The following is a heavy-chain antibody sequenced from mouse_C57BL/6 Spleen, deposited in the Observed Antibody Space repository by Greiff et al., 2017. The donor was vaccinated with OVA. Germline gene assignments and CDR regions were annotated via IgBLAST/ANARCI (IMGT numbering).Heavy chain of an antibody. Sequence: DVKLVESGGGLVKPGGSLKLSCAASGFTFSDYGMHWVRQAPEKGLEWVAYISSGSSTIYYADTVKGRFTISRDNAKNTLFLQMTSLRSEDTAMYYCARGRPNYAMDYWGQGTSVTVSS. CDR1: GFTFSDYG. V-gene: IGHV5-17*01. D-gene: IGHD1-2*01. J-gene: IGHJ4*01. CDR3: ARGRPNYAMDY. CDR2: ISSGSSTI.